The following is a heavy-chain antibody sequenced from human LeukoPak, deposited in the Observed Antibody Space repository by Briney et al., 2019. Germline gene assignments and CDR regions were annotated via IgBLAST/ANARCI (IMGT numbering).Heavy chain of an antibody. D-gene: IGHD2-15*01. CDR3: AKGGGSSPDQHEYFQH. V-gene: IGHV3-9*03. CDR1: GFTVSSNE. Sequence: GGSLRLSCAASGFTVSSNEMSWVRQAPGKGLEWVSGISWNSGSIGYADSVKGRFTISRDNAKNSLYLQMNSLRAEDMALYYCAKGGGSSPDQHEYFQHWGQGTLVTVSS. J-gene: IGHJ1*01. CDR2: ISWNSGSI.